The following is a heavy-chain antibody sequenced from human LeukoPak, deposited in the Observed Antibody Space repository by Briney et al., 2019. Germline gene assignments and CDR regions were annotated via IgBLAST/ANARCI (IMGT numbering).Heavy chain of an antibody. CDR1: GGPFSGYY. Sequence: SETLSLTCAVYGGPFSGYYWSWIRQPPGKGLEWIGEINHSGSTNYNPFLKSRVTISVDTSKNQFSLKLSSVTAADTAVYYCARGRDYDYVWGSYRLGYFDYWGQGTLVTVSS. D-gene: IGHD3-16*02. CDR2: INHSGST. V-gene: IGHV4-34*01. CDR3: ARGRDYDYVWGSYRLGYFDY. J-gene: IGHJ4*02.